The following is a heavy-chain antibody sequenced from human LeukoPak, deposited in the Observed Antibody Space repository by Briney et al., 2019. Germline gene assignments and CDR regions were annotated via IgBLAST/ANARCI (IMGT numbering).Heavy chain of an antibody. V-gene: IGHV1-18*01. Sequence: ASVKVSCKASGYTFTSYGISWVRQAPGQGLEWMGRISAYNGNTNYAQKLQGRVTMTTDTSTSTAYMELRSLRSDDTAVYYCARDLIAARPGWFDPWGQGTLVIVSS. D-gene: IGHD6-6*01. J-gene: IGHJ5*02. CDR1: GYTFTSYG. CDR2: ISAYNGNT. CDR3: ARDLIAARPGWFDP.